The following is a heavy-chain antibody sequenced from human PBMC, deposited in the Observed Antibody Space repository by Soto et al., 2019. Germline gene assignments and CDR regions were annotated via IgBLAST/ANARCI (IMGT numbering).Heavy chain of an antibody. Sequence: PGGSLRLCCAASGFTFSSYAMSWVRQAPGKGLEWVSAISGSGGSTYYADSVKGRFTISRDNSKNTLYLQMNSLRAEDTAVYYCAKDINPTMPLGMDVWGQGTTVTSP. CDR3: AKDINPTMPLGMDV. V-gene: IGHV3-23*01. J-gene: IGHJ6*02. D-gene: IGHD2-2*01. CDR2: ISGSGGST. CDR1: GFTFSSYA.